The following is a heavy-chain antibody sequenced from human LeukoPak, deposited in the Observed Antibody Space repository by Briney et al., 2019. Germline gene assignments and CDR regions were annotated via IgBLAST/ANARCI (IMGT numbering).Heavy chain of an antibody. V-gene: IGHV4-38-2*01. Sequence: SKTLSLTCAVSGYSISSGYYWGWIRQPPGKGLEWIGSIYHSGSTYYNPSLKSRVTISVDTSKNQFSLKLSSVTAADTAVYYCARLGCSSTSCYSFDYWGQGTLVTVSS. J-gene: IGHJ4*02. CDR1: GYSISSGYY. D-gene: IGHD2-2*01. CDR2: IYHSGST. CDR3: ARLGCSSTSCYSFDY.